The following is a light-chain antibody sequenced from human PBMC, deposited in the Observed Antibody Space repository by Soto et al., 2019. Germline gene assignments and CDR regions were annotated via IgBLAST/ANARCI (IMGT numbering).Light chain of an antibody. CDR2: AAS. CDR1: QSISSY. CDR3: QQSYSTPRT. J-gene: IGKJ3*01. V-gene: IGKV1-39*01. Sequence: DIQMTQSPSSLSASVGDRVTITCRASQSISSYLHWYQQKPGKAPKLLICAASSLQSGVPSRFSGSGSGTDFTLTISSLQPEDFATYYCQQSYSTPRTFGPGTKVDIK.